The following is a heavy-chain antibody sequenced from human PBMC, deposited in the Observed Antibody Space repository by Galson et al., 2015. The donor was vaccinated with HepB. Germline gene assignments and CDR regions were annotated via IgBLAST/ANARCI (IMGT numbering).Heavy chain of an antibody. CDR2: ISSSSSTI. CDR3: ARDYRSSTSCPYGMDV. V-gene: IGHV3-48*02. J-gene: IGHJ6*02. D-gene: IGHD2-2*01. CDR1: GFTFSSYS. Sequence: SLRLSCAASGFTFSSYSMNWVRQAPGKGLEWVSYISSSSSTIYYADSVKGRFTISRDNAKNSLYLQMNSLRDEDTAVYYCARDYRSSTSCPYGMDVWGQGTTVTVSS.